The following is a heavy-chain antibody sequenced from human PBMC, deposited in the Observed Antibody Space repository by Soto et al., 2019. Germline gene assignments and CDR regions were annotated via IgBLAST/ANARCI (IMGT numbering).Heavy chain of an antibody. J-gene: IGHJ4*02. Sequence: ASVKVSCTASGGTFSSYAISWVRQAPGQGLEWMGGIIPIFGTANYAQKFQGRVTITADESTSTAYMELSSLRSEDTAVYYCARDKAEGFDYWGQGTLVTVSS. CDR1: GGTFSSYA. CDR3: ARDKAEGFDY. CDR2: IIPIFGTA. V-gene: IGHV1-69*13.